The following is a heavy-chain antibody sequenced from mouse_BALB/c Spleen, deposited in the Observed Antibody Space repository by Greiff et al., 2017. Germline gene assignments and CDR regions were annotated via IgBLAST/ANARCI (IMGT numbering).Heavy chain of an antibody. CDR2: ISSGSSTI. CDR3: ARRGNDYDGAMDY. J-gene: IGHJ4*01. CDR1: GFTFSSFG. D-gene: IGHD2-4*01. Sequence: EVMLVESGGGLVQPGGSRKLSCAASGFTFSSFGMHWVRQAPEKGLEWVAYISSGSSTIYYADTVKGRFTISRDNPKNTLFLQMTSLRSEDTAMYYCARRGNDYDGAMDYWGQGTSVTVSS. V-gene: IGHV5-17*02.